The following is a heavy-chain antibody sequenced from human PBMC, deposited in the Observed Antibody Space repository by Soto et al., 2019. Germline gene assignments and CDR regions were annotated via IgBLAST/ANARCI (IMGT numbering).Heavy chain of an antibody. V-gene: IGHV4-31*03. CDR1: GGSISSGGYY. D-gene: IGHD3-10*01. J-gene: IGHJ5*02. Sequence: PSETLSLTCTVSGGSISSGGYYWSWIRQHPGKGLEWIGYIYYSGSTYYNPSLKSRVTISVDTSKNQFSLKLSSVTAADTAVYYCSMVRGVKNWFDPWGQGTLVTVSS. CDR2: IYYSGST. CDR3: SMVRGVKNWFDP.